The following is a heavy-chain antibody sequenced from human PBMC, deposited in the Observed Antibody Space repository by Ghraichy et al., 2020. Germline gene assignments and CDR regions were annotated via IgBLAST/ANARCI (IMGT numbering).Heavy chain of an antibody. CDR3: ARWGVGTFSNPFDY. CDR2: INPNSGGT. Sequence: ASVKVSCKASGYTFTGYYMHWVRQAPGQGLEWMGRINPNSGGTNYAQKFQGRVTMTRDTSISTAYMELSRLRSDDTAVYYCARWGVGTFSNPFDYWGQGTLVTVSS. CDR1: GYTFTGYY. D-gene: IGHD2/OR15-2a*01. J-gene: IGHJ4*02. V-gene: IGHV1-2*06.